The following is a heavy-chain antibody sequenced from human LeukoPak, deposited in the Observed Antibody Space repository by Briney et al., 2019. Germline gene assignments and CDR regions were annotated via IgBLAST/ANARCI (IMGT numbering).Heavy chain of an antibody. V-gene: IGHV3-30*18. Sequence: GRSLRLSCAASGFTFSSYGMHWVRQAPGKGLEWVAVISYDGSNKYYADSVKGRFTISRDNSKNTLYLQMNSVRAEDTAVYYCAKVYGAGNFYSLFYLDHWGQGTLVTVSS. CDR2: ISYDGSNK. CDR1: GFTFSSYG. J-gene: IGHJ4*02. CDR3: AKVYGAGNFYSLFYLDH. D-gene: IGHD3-10*01.